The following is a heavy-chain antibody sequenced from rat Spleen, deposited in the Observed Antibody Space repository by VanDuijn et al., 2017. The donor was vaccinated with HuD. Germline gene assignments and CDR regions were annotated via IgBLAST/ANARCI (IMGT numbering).Heavy chain of an antibody. CDR1: GFSVTSYH. J-gene: IGHJ2*01. CDR3: ASGIFDF. Sequence: QVRLKESGPRLVQPSQTLSVTCTVSGFSVTSYHVSWIRQPPGKGLEWMGVIWNNGGTDYHSPIKSRLSISRDTSKSQVFLKMNSLQTEDTAMYFCASGIFDFWGQGVMVTVSS. V-gene: IGHV2-47*01. CDR2: IWNNGGT. D-gene: IGHD1-4*01.